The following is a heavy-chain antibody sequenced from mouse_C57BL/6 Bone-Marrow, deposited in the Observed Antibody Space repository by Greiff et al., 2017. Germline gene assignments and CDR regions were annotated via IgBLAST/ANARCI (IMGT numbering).Heavy chain of an antibody. CDR2: IDPANGNT. D-gene: IGHD2-2*01. J-gene: IGHJ1*03. CDR1: GFNIKNTY. Sequence: EVQLQQSVAELVRPGASVKLSCTASGFNIKNTYMHWVKQRPEQGLEWIGRIDPANGNTKYAPKFQGKATITADTSSTTAYLQLSSLTSEDTAIYYCARKRPLLWLRHWYFDVWGTGTTVTVSS. CDR3: ARKRPLLWLRHWYFDV. V-gene: IGHV14-3*01.